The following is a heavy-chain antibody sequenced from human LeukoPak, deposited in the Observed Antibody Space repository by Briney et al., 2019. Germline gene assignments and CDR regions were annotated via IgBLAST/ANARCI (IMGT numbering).Heavy chain of an antibody. Sequence: SETLSLTCAVYGGSFSGYYWSWIRQPPGKGLEWIGEINHSGSTNYNPSLKSRVTISVDTSKNQFSLKLSSVTAADTVVYYCARVMVYAIGWFDPWGQGTLVTVSS. CDR3: ARVMVYAIGWFDP. CDR2: INHSGST. D-gene: IGHD2-8*01. J-gene: IGHJ5*02. V-gene: IGHV4-34*01. CDR1: GGSFSGYY.